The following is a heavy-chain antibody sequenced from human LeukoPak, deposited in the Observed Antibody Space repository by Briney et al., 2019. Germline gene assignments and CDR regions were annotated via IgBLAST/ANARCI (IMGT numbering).Heavy chain of an antibody. Sequence: PGGSLRLSCAASGFTFSSYSMNWVRQAPGKGLEWVTAISASGGTTYYADSVKGRFTISRDISKNTVFLQMNSLRAEDTAVHYCARLATVTTVSAVVYWGQGTLVTVSS. CDR2: ISASGGTT. J-gene: IGHJ4*02. D-gene: IGHD4-17*01. CDR1: GFTFSSYS. CDR3: ARLATVTTVSAVVY. V-gene: IGHV3-23*01.